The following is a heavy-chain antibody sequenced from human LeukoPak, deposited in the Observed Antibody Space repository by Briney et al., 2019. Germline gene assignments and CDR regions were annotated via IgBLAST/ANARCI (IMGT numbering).Heavy chain of an antibody. D-gene: IGHD5-18*01. CDR3: ARATPKRGYSYGHYYYYMDV. Sequence: PSETLSLTCAVSGGSISSYYWSWIRQPPGKGLEWIGYIYYSGSTNYNPSLKSRVTISVDTSKNQFSLKLSSVTAADTAVYYCARATPKRGYSYGHYYYYMDVWGKGTTVTVSS. V-gene: IGHV4-59*01. J-gene: IGHJ6*03. CDR2: IYYSGST. CDR1: GGSISSYY.